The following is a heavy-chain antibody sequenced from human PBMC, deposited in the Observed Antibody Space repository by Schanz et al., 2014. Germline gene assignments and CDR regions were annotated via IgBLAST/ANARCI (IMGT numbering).Heavy chain of an antibody. CDR3: ARDGVDAAAGGNY. V-gene: IGHV1-46*03. CDR2: INPSGGGT. J-gene: IGHJ4*02. CDR1: GYSFTPFP. Sequence: QVQLVQSWAEVKGPGASVKVSCKASGYSFTPFPIHWVRQAPGQGLEWMGIINPSGGGTSYALRFQDRVTVTRDTSRSTVYMELSSLRSEDTAVYYCARDGVDAAAGGNYWGQGTLVTVSS. D-gene: IGHD6-13*01.